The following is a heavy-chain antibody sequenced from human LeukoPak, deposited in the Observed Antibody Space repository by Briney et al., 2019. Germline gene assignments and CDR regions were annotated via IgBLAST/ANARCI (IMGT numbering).Heavy chain of an antibody. CDR2: ISAYNGNT. CDR1: GYTFTNYG. V-gene: IGHV1-18*01. CDR3: ARDLAVVTAFGQHTFDI. Sequence: GASVKVSCKASGYTFTNYGFTWVRQAPGQGLEWMGWISAYNGNTNYAQKLQGRVTMTTDTSTSTVYMELRSLRYDDTAVYYCARDLAVVTAFGQHTFDIWGQGTMVTVSS. D-gene: IGHD2-21*02. J-gene: IGHJ3*02.